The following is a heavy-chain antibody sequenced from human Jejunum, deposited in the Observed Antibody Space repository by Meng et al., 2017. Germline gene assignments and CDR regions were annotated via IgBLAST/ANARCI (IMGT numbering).Heavy chain of an antibody. CDR1: VGSLVGYF. J-gene: IGHJ5*02. CDR2: VSHSGWT. CDR3: VRGNNYVWGMIP. Sequence: LLEWGRGMLKPSATLPLPWPFSVGSLVGYFWSWIRQPPGKGLEWIGEVSHSGWTKYNPSLKSRVTISLETSKNQFSLKMSSVIAADTAVYYCVRGNNYVWGMIPWGQGTLVTVSS. V-gene: IGHV4-34*01. D-gene: IGHD3-16*01.